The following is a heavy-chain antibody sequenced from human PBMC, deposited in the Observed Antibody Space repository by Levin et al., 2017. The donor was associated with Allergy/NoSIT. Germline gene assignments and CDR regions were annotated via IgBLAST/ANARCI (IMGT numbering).Heavy chain of an antibody. D-gene: IGHD4-17*01. Sequence: GGSLRLSCAASGFTFSSYGMHWVRQAPGKGLEWVAVISYDGSNKYYADSVKGRFTISRDNSKNTLYLQMNSLRAEDTAVYYCAKDPNGDYGGYFDYWGQGTLVTVSS. CDR1: GFTFSSYG. CDR2: ISYDGSNK. V-gene: IGHV3-30*18. CDR3: AKDPNGDYGGYFDY. J-gene: IGHJ4*02.